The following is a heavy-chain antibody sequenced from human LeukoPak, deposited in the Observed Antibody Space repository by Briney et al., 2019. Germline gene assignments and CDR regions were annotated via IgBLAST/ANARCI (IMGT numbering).Heavy chain of an antibody. V-gene: IGHV1-3*01. J-gene: IGHJ4*02. CDR3: ARGGTSAVAATGY. CDR2: INAGNGNT. Sequence: ASVKVSCKASGYTFASYAMHWVRQAPGQRLEWMGWINAGNGNTKYSQKFQGRVTITRDTSASTAYMELSSLRSEDTAVYYCARGGTSAVAATGYWGQGTLVTVSS. D-gene: IGHD6-19*01. CDR1: GYTFASYA.